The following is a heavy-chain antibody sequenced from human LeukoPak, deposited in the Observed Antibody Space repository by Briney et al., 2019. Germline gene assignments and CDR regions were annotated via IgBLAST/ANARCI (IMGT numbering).Heavy chain of an antibody. CDR1: GFTFSSYG. D-gene: IGHD6-13*01. Sequence: GRSLRLSCAASGFTFSSYGMHWVRQAPGKGLEWVAVISDDGSYKYYADSVKGRFTISRDNFKNTLYLQMNSLRAEDTAVYYCAKDGYSSSWYSHFDYWGQGTRVTVSS. CDR3: AKDGYSSSWYSHFDY. CDR2: ISDDGSYK. V-gene: IGHV3-30*18. J-gene: IGHJ4*02.